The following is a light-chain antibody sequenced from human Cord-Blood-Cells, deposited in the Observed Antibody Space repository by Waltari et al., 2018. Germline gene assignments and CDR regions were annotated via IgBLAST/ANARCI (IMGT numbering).Light chain of an antibody. V-gene: IGKV1-9*01. CDR2: AAS. J-gene: IGKJ3*01. CDR3: QQLNSYPFT. Sequence: DIQLTQSPSSLSASLGDSVTITCRASQGISSSLAWYQQKPGKAPKLLIDAASALQSWVPSSFIGSESGTEFTLTISSLQPEDFATYDCQQLNSYPFTFGPRTKVDIK. CDR1: QGISSS.